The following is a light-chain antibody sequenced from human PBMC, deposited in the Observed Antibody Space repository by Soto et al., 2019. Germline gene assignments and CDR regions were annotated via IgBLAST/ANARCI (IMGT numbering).Light chain of an antibody. Sequence: QSALTQPASVSGSPGQSITISCTGTSSDVGGYNYVSWYQQHPGKAPKLMIYDVSNRPSGVSNRFSGSTSGNTASLTISGLQAEDEADYYFSSYTSSSALPDVFGTGTQLTVL. V-gene: IGLV2-14*01. CDR3: SSYTSSSALPDV. CDR2: DVS. CDR1: SSDVGGYNY. J-gene: IGLJ1*01.